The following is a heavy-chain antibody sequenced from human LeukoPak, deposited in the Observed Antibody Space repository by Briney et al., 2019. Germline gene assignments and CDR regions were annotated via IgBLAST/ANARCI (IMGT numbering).Heavy chain of an antibody. CDR3: ANLRGGSDY. CDR1: GFTFDDYA. V-gene: IGHV3-9*01. J-gene: IGHJ4*02. D-gene: IGHD5/OR15-5a*01. CDR2: ISWNSGNI. Sequence: GGSLRLSCAASGFTFDDYAMHWVRQAPGEGLEWVSGISWNSGNIGYADSVKGRFTISRDNAKNSLYLQMNSLRAEDTAVYYCANLRGGSDYWGQGTLVTVSS.